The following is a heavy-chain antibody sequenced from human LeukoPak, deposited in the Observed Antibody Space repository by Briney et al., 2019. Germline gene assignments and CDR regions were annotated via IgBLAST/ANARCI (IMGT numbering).Heavy chain of an antibody. CDR1: GGSISSSSYY. J-gene: IGHJ3*02. CDR2: IYYSGST. Sequence: PSETLSLTCTVSGGSISSSSYYWGWIRQPPGKGLEWIGSIYYSGSTYYNPSLKSRVTISVDTSKNQFSLKLSSVTAADTAVYYCARHAEMATIDAFDIWGQGTMVTVSS. V-gene: IGHV4-39*01. CDR3: ARHAEMATIDAFDI. D-gene: IGHD5-24*01.